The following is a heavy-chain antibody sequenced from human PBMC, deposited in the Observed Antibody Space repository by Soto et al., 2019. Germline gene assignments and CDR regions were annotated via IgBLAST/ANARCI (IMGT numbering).Heavy chain of an antibody. Sequence: SLTCAVYGGSFSGYYWSWIRQPPGKGLEWIGEINHSGSTNYNPSLKSRVTISVDASKNQFSLKRSSVTAADTAVYYCARGRGYSGYDQGYYFDYWGQGTLVTVSS. CDR3: ARGRGYSGYDQGYYFDY. V-gene: IGHV4-34*01. CDR2: INHSGST. CDR1: GGSFSGYY. J-gene: IGHJ4*02. D-gene: IGHD5-12*01.